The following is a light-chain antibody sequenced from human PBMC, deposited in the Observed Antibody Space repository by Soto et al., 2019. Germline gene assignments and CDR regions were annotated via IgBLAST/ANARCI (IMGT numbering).Light chain of an antibody. J-gene: IGKJ5*01. V-gene: IGKV1-13*02. CDR1: QDISSA. Sequence: AIPLTRSPSSLSASVGDRVTITCRASQDISSALAWYQQKPGKPPKLLIYDASSLESGVPSRFSGSGSGTDFTLTITSLQPEDFATYYCQQFSTSPQTFGQGTRLEIK. CDR2: DAS. CDR3: QQFSTSPQT.